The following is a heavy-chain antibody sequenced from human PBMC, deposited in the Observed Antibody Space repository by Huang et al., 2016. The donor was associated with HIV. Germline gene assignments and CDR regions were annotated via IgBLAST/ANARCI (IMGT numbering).Heavy chain of an antibody. CDR3: VRPSGYSTSWGFDS. J-gene: IGHJ4*02. V-gene: IGHV5-51*01. CDR1: GYTFANFW. D-gene: IGHD2-2*01. Sequence: EVQLVQSGAEVKKPGESLKISCKASGYTFANFWIGWVRQMPGKGLEWMGIVYPGDSDSRYSPSFQGQVTISADKSITTAYLQWSSLQASDTAVYYCVRPSGYSTSWGFDSWGQGTLITVSS. CDR2: VYPGDSDS.